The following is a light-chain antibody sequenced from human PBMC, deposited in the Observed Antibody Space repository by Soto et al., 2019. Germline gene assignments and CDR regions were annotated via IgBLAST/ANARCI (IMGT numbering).Light chain of an antibody. CDR3: QQYSHLIT. CDR1: QRAGNF. J-gene: IGKJ5*01. CDR2: YIS. Sequence: EIVMTQSPATLSVSPGETASLSCRASQRAGNFLAWYQQKPGQPPRLLIYYISTRATGIPARFSSSGSGTDFTFTISSLHPEDIASYYCQQYSHLITFGQGTRLEIK. V-gene: IGKV3D-15*01.